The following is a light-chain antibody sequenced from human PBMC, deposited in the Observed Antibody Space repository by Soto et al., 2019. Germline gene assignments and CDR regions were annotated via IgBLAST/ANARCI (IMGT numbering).Light chain of an antibody. CDR1: QDISNY. Sequence: DIQMTQSPSSVSASVGDRVTITCRASQDISNYLAWYQRKPGKAPNLLIYTASSLQSGVPSKFSGSGSGTDFTLTISSLQPEDFATYYCQQTNSVPLTFGGGTKVEIK. CDR2: TAS. V-gene: IGKV1-12*01. CDR3: QQTNSVPLT. J-gene: IGKJ4*01.